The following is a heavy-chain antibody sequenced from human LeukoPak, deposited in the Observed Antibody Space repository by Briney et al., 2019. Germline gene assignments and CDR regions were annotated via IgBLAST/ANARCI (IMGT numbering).Heavy chain of an antibody. CDR1: VYTFIDYY. Sequence: ASVKDSLQDCVYTFIDYYMHWVRPAPGRGLEWMGWNNHNCGGTNNAQKFQGRVTMSRDTSISTAYMELSRLRSDDTAVYYCARVAAGAGGYFDYWGQGTLVTVSS. V-gene: IGHV1-2*02. CDR2: NNHNCGGT. CDR3: ARVAAGAGGYFDY. D-gene: IGHD6-13*01. J-gene: IGHJ4*02.